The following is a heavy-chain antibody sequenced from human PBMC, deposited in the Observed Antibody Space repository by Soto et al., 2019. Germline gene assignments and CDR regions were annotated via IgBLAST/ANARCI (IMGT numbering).Heavy chain of an antibody. D-gene: IGHD6-6*01. J-gene: IGHJ6*03. Sequence: NPSETLSLTCTVSGGSISPYYWSWIRQPPGKGLEWIGEINHSGSTNYNPSLKSRVTISVDTSKNQFSLKLSSVTAADTAVYYCARGFGPIAARQIHYYYYMDVWGKGTTVTVSS. CDR1: GGSISPYY. V-gene: IGHV4-34*01. CDR3: ARGFGPIAARQIHYYYYMDV. CDR2: INHSGST.